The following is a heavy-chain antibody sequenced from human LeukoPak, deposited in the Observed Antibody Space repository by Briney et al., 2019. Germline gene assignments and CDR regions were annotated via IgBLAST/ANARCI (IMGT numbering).Heavy chain of an antibody. V-gene: IGHV4-4*07. CDR1: GGSISSYY. D-gene: IGHD3-10*01. J-gene: IGHJ6*02. CDR2: IYTSGST. CDR3: ARAPYHYGSGTPSYYYGMDV. Sequence: PSETLSLTCTVSGGSISSYYWSWIRQPAGKGLEWIGRIYTSGSTNYNPSLKSRVTMSVDTSKNQFSLKLGSVTAADTAVYYCARAPYHYGSGTPSYYYGMDVWGQGTTVTVSS.